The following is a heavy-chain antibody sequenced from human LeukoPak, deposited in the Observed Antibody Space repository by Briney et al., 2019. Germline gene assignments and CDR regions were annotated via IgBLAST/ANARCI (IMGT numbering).Heavy chain of an antibody. CDR3: AAARPTGTTIGY. CDR1: GGTFSSYA. V-gene: IGHV1-69*06. D-gene: IGHD1-7*01. Sequence: SVKVSCKASGGTFSSYAISWVRQAPGQGLEWMGGIIPIFGTANYAQKFQGRVTMTEDTSTDTAYMELSRLRSEDTAVYYCAAARPTGTTIGYWGQGTLVTVSS. CDR2: IIPIFGTA. J-gene: IGHJ4*02.